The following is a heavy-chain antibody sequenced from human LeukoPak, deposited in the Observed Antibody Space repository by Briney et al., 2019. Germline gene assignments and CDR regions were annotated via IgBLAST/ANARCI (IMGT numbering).Heavy chain of an antibody. J-gene: IGHJ3*02. D-gene: IGHD4-23*01. CDR2: ISSSSSYI. CDR3: ANFRDYDGLDAFDI. Sequence: GGSLRLSCAASGFTFSSYSMNWVRQAPGKGLEWVSSISSSSSYIYYADSVKGRFTISRDNSKNTLYLQMNSLRAEDTAVYYCANFRDYDGLDAFDIWGQGTMVTVSS. CDR1: GFTFSSYS. V-gene: IGHV3-21*04.